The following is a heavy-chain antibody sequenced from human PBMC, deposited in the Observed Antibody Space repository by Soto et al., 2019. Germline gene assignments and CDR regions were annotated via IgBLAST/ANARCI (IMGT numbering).Heavy chain of an antibody. Sequence: TSETLSLTCTVSGGSISSYYWSWIRQPPGKGLEWIGYIYYSGSTNYNPSLKSRVTISVDTSKNQFSLKLSSVTAADTAVYYCASSAGTFSEYFQHWGQGTLVTVSS. D-gene: IGHD6-13*01. CDR3: ASSAGTFSEYFQH. J-gene: IGHJ1*01. V-gene: IGHV4-59*01. CDR1: GGSISSYY. CDR2: IYYSGST.